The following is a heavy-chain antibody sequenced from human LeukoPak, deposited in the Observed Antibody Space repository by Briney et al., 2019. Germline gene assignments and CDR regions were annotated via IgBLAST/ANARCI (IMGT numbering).Heavy chain of an antibody. CDR1: GFTFTDYY. D-gene: IGHD3-3*01. J-gene: IGHJ5*02. V-gene: IGHV3-7*01. Sequence: GGSLRLSCAASGFTFTDYYMGWVRQAPGKGLEWVANINQDGSEEYYVDSEKGRFTISRDNAKNSVFLLMTSLRVEDTAMYYCATAPASVDSSWGQGTLVAVSS. CDR2: INQDGSEE. CDR3: ATAPASVDSS.